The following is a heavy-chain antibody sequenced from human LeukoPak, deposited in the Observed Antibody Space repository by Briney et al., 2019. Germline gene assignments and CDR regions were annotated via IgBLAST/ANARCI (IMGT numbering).Heavy chain of an antibody. D-gene: IGHD3/OR15-3a*01. Sequence: PSETLSLTCTVSGGSISSSSYYWSWIRQHPGKGLEWIGYIYYSGSAYYNPSLKSRVTISVDTSKNQFSLKLSSVTAADTAVYYCARAPGLDGDYFDYWGQGTLVTVSS. CDR1: GGSISSSSYY. CDR3: ARAPGLDGDYFDY. V-gene: IGHV4-31*03. J-gene: IGHJ4*02. CDR2: IYYSGSA.